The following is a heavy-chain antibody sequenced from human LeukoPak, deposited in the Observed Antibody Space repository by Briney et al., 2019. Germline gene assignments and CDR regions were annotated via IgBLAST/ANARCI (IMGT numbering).Heavy chain of an antibody. CDR3: ARGQSYDWFDP. J-gene: IGHJ5*02. Sequence: GGSLRLSCAASGFTFSTYSMNWVRQAPGKGLEWVSSISGSSSYIYYADSVKGRFTISRDSAQNSLYLQMNSLRAEDTAVYYCARGQSYDWFDPWGQGTLVTVSS. CDR1: GFTFSTYS. V-gene: IGHV3-21*01. CDR2: ISGSSSYI. D-gene: IGHD5-18*01.